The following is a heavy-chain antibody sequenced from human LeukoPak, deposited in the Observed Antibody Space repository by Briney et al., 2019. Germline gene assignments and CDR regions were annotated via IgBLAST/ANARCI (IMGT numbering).Heavy chain of an antibody. CDR1: GFTFSSYS. CDR2: ITSGGHI. V-gene: IGHV3-21*01. J-gene: IGHJ4*02. CDR3: ARGAEYYHDSSGYFPFDY. D-gene: IGHD3-22*01. Sequence: GGSLRLSCAASGFTFSSYSMNWVRQAPGKGLEWVSSITSGGHIYYPDSLKGRFTISRDNAKNSLYLQMNSLRAEDTAIYYCARGAEYYHDSSGYFPFDYWGQGTLVTVSS.